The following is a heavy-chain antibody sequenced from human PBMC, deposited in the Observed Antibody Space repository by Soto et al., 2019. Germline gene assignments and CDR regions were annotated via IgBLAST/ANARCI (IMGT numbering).Heavy chain of an antibody. CDR3: GVGCIGGSCFDS. CDR2: IWSDGNNK. D-gene: IGHD2-15*01. J-gene: IGHJ5*01. Sequence: QVPLVESGGGVVQPGRSLRLSCAASGFTFSRYGMHWVRQAPGKGLEWVALIWSDGNNKYYADSVQGRFTISRDNSKNSLSQQMISLRAEDPAVYDCGVGCIGGSCFDSLGLGTVVTVSS. V-gene: IGHV3-33*01. CDR1: GFTFSRYG.